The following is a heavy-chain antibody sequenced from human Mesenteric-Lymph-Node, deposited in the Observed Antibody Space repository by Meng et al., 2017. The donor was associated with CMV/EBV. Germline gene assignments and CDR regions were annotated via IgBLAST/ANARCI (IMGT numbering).Heavy chain of an antibody. D-gene: IGHD2-2*01. Sequence: GESLKISCAASGFTFSSYWMSWVRQAPGKGLEWVAVISFDGSNKYYADSVQGRFTISRDNSKNTLSLHMTSLRNEDTAVYYCARDLGAGDIVVVPAARAYYYYGMDVWGQGTTVTVSS. CDR2: ISFDGSNK. CDR1: GFTFSSYW. J-gene: IGHJ6*02. V-gene: IGHV3-30-3*01. CDR3: ARDLGAGDIVVVPAARAYYYYGMDV.